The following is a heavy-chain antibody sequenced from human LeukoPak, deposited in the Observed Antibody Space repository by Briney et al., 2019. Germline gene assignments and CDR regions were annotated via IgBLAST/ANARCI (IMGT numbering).Heavy chain of an antibody. CDR2: IYSGGST. V-gene: IGHV3-66*01. CDR3: TRGTGGSA. J-gene: IGHJ5*02. D-gene: IGHD2-8*02. Sequence: GGSLRLSCAASGFTVSSNYMSWVRQAPGKGLECVSFIYSGGSTYYADSVRGRFTISRDNAKNSLSLQMNSLRAEDTALYYCTRGTGGSAWGQGTLVTVSS. CDR1: GFTVSSNY.